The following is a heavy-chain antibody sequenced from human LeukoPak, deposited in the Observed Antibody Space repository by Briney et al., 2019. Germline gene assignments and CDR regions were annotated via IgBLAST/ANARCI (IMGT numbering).Heavy chain of an antibody. Sequence: PGGSLRLSCAVSGFTVSSNYMSWVRQAPGKGLEWVSVIYTSGGTYYADSVKGRFTISRDISKNTLDLQMNNLGAEDTALYYCAREVAGAAGVHLVFWGQGTLVTVSS. CDR2: IYTSGGT. CDR1: GFTVSSNY. V-gene: IGHV3-66*01. J-gene: IGHJ4*02. D-gene: IGHD6-13*01. CDR3: AREVAGAAGVHLVF.